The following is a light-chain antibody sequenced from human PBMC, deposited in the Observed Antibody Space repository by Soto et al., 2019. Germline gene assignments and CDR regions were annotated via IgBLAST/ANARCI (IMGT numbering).Light chain of an antibody. CDR3: QEYNGASGLT. J-gene: IGKJ4*01. CDR1: QNIRSW. CDR2: SAS. V-gene: IGKV1-5*03. Sequence: DIQMTQSPSTLSASIGDRVTITCRASQNIRSWVAGYQQKPGKAPELLIYSASGLESGVPSRFSGSGFGTEFTLTISSLHPDDFATYYCQEYNGASGLTLGGGTKVEIK.